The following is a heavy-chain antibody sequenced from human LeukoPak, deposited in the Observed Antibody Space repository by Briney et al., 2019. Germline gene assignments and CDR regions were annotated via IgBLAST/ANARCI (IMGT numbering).Heavy chain of an antibody. D-gene: IGHD1/OR15-1a*01. CDR1: GYTFTGYY. CDR2: INPNSGGT. Sequence: ASVKVSCKASGYTFTGYYMHWVRQAPGQGLEWMGWINPNSGGTNYAQKFQGRVTMTRDTSIRTAYMELSRLRSDDTAVYYCARDRLASEQAFLFSYWGQGTLVTVSS. CDR3: ARDRLASEQAFLFSY. V-gene: IGHV1-2*02. J-gene: IGHJ4*02.